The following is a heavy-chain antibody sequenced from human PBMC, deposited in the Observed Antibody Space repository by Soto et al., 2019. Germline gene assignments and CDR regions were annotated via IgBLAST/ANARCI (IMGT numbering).Heavy chain of an antibody. V-gene: IGHV3-53*01. CDR2: IYSDGTT. Sequence: EVQLVESGGGLIQPGGSLRVSCAASGFTVSSNYMTWVRQAPGKGLEWVSLIYSDGTTYYADSVKGRFTISRDDSKNTAYLQMNSLKTEDTAMYYCTRIQQVEWGQGTLVTVSS. CDR3: TRIQQVE. J-gene: IGHJ4*02. D-gene: IGHD6-13*01. CDR1: GFTVSSNY.